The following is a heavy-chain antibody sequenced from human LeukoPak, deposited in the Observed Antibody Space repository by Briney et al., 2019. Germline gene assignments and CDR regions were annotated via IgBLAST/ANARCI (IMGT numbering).Heavy chain of an antibody. Sequence: ASVKVSCKASGYTFTGYYMHWVRQAPGQGLEWMGIINPSGGSTSYAQKFQGRVTMTRDMSTSTVYMELSSLRSEDTAVYYCARETSSIVGAQGYWGQGTLVTVSS. CDR3: ARETSSIVGAQGY. V-gene: IGHV1-46*01. J-gene: IGHJ4*02. CDR2: INPSGGST. D-gene: IGHD1-26*01. CDR1: GYTFTGYY.